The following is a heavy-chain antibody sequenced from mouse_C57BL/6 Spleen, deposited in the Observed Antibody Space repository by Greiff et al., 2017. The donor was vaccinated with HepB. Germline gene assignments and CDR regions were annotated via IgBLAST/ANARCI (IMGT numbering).Heavy chain of an antibody. Sequence: ESGPGLVKPSQSLSLTCSVTGYSITSGYYWNWIRQFPGNKLEWMGYISYDGSNNYKPSLKNRISITRDTSKNQFFLKLNSVTTEDTATYYCAREDYDYEAYWGQGALVAVSA. V-gene: IGHV3-6*01. CDR1: GYSITSGYY. CDR2: ISYDGSN. D-gene: IGHD2-4*01. CDR3: AREDYDYEAY. J-gene: IGHJ3*01.